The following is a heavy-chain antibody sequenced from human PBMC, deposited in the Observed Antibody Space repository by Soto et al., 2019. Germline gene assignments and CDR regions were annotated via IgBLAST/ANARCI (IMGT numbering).Heavy chain of an antibody. CDR1: GFSFSTYW. Sequence: EVELVESGGGLVQPGGSLRLSCAASGFSFSTYWMHWVRQAPGKGLVWVSRINSDGSRINYGDSVKGRFTVSRDNAKNTVYLQMNSLRADDTAVYYCARVATGSDNWFDPWGQGTLVTVSS. CDR3: ARVATGSDNWFDP. D-gene: IGHD1-1*01. CDR2: INSDGSRI. J-gene: IGHJ5*02. V-gene: IGHV3-74*01.